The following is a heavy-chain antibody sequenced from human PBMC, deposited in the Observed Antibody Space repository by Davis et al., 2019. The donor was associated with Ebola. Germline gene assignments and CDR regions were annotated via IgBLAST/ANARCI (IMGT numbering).Heavy chain of an antibody. V-gene: IGHV3-11*04. D-gene: IGHD3-22*01. CDR1: GFTFSDYY. J-gene: IGHJ4*02. CDR3: AREPGLYYYDSSGYYLDY. Sequence: GESLKISCAASGFTFSDYYMSWIRQAPGKGLEWVSYISSSGSNIYYADSVKGRFTISRDNAKNSLYLQMNSLRAEDTAVYYCAREPGLYYYDSSGYYLDYWGQGTLVTVSS. CDR2: ISSSGSNI.